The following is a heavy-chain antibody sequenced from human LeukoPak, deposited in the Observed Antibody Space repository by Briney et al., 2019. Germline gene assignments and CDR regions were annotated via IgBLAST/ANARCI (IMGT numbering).Heavy chain of an antibody. CDR3: ARDRGYTGYYFDY. J-gene: IGHJ4*02. D-gene: IGHD5-12*01. CDR2: ITSSSGII. Sequence: PGGSLRLSCAASGFIFSSYSMSWVRQAPGKGLEWVSYITSSSGIIYYADSVKGRFTISRDNAKNSLYLQMNSLRAEDTAVYYCARDRGYTGYYFDYWGQGTLVTVSS. V-gene: IGHV3-48*01. CDR1: GFIFSSYS.